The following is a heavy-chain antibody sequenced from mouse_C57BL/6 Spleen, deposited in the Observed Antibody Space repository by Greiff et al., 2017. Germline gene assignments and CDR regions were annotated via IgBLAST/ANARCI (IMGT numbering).Heavy chain of an antibody. CDR3: ARSDYCGSSLFAY. CDR2: IDPYSGGN. D-gene: IGHD1-1*01. Sequence: QVQLQQPGAELVKPGASVKLSCQASGYTFPSYWMHWVKPRPGRGLEWIGRIDPYSGGNKYNEKFKSKATLTVDKPSSTAYMQLSSLTSEDSAVYYWARSDYCGSSLFAYWGQGTLVTVSA. J-gene: IGHJ3*01. CDR1: GYTFPSYW. V-gene: IGHV1-72*01.